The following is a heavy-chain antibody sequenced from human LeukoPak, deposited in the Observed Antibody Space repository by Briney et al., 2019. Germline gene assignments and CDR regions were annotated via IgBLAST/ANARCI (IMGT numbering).Heavy chain of an antibody. J-gene: IGHJ4*02. Sequence: SETLSLTCTVSGGSISNYFWSWIRQPPGKGLEWIGYIYYSGSTNYNPSLKSRVTISVDTSKNQFSLKLSSVTAADTAVYYCARALFPGTYDSSGYYLFDYWGRGTLVTVSS. CDR1: GGSISNYF. D-gene: IGHD3-22*01. CDR3: ARALFPGTYDSSGYYLFDY. V-gene: IGHV4-59*01. CDR2: IYYSGST.